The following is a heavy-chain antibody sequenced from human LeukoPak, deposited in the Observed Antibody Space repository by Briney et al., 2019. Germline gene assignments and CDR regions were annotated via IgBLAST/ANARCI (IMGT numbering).Heavy chain of an antibody. CDR2: MSPNSGNT. CDR3: ARGPPNWGFDY. V-gene: IGHV1-8*01. J-gene: IGHJ4*02. D-gene: IGHD7-27*01. Sequence: GASVKVSCKASGYTFTSYDINWVRRIGQGLEWMGWMSPNSGNTGYAQKFQGRVTMTRDTSISTAYMELSSLRSEDTAVYSCARGPPNWGFDYWGQGTLVTVSS. CDR1: GYTFTSYD.